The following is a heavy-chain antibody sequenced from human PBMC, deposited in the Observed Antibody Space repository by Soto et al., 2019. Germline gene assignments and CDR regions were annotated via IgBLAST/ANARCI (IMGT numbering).Heavy chain of an antibody. J-gene: IGHJ4*02. CDR1: GFGFSSYA. V-gene: IGHV3-23*01. Sequence: GGSLRLSCAASGFGFSSYAMSWVRQAPGKGLEWVSPISGSGGGTNYADSVKGRFNISRDNSKNTLYLQMNSLRAEDTAVYYCAKMTVFRPRDGYNYLDYWGPGTLVTVSS. D-gene: IGHD5-12*01. CDR2: ISGSGGGT. CDR3: AKMTVFRPRDGYNYLDY.